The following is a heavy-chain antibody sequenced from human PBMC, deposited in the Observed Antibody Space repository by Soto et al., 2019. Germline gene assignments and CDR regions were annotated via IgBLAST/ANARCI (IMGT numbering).Heavy chain of an antibody. D-gene: IGHD1-26*01. Sequence: PGGSLRLSCAASGFTFSSYWMHWVRQGPGKGLEWVSAISGSGDSTYYADSVKGRFTISRDNSKNTLYLQMNSLRAEDTAVYYCAKRGSGSYYIDWGQGTLVTVSS. CDR2: ISGSGDST. CDR1: GFTFSSYW. CDR3: AKRGSGSYYID. J-gene: IGHJ4*02. V-gene: IGHV3-23*01.